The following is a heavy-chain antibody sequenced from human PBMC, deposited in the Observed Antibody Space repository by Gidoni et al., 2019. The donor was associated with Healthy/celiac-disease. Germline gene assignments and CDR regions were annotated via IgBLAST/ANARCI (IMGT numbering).Heavy chain of an antibody. Sequence: TISTDNSKNTLYLQMNSLRAEDTAVYYCARASGPDGMDVWGKGTTVTVSS. V-gene: IGHV3-53*01. D-gene: IGHD3-10*01. CDR3: ARASGPDGMDV. J-gene: IGHJ6*04.